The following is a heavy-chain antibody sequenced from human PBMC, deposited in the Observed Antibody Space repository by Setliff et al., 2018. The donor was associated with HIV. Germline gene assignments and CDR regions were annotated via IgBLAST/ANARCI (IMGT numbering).Heavy chain of an antibody. D-gene: IGHD3-22*01. CDR2: IYTDGST. CDR3: AMLDTSDYFRNNWFDS. Sequence: LSLTCSVSGGSVNSGNYHWAWIRQPAGKGLEWIGHIYTDGSTNFNPSLRSRVTISADTPKNQLSLKLTSVTAADTAVYYCAMLDTSDYFRNNWFDSWGQGTLVTVSS. J-gene: IGHJ5*01. CDR1: GGSVNSGNYH. V-gene: IGHV4-61*09.